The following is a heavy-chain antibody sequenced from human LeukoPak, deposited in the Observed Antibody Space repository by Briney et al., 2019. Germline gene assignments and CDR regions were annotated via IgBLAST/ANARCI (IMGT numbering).Heavy chain of an antibody. D-gene: IGHD7-27*01. CDR1: GFSFSTYN. Sequence: GGSLRLSCAASGFSFSTYNMNWVRQAPGKGLEWVSSISSSSSYIYYADSVKGRFTISRDNAKNSLYLQMNSLRGEDTAVYYCARNKLGISEKYMDVWGKGATVTISS. J-gene: IGHJ6*03. CDR2: ISSSSSYI. CDR3: ARNKLGISEKYMDV. V-gene: IGHV3-21*01.